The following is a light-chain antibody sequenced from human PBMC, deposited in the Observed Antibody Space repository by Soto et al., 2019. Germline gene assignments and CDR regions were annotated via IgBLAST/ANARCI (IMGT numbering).Light chain of an antibody. V-gene: IGKV1-9*01. Sequence: DIQLTQSPSFLSASVGDRVTITCRASQGISSYLAWYQQKPGRAPKLLIYAASTLQSEVPSRFSGSGSGTEFTRTISSLQPEDFATYYCQQLNSYLFTFGHGTKVDSK. J-gene: IGKJ3*01. CDR2: AAS. CDR3: QQLNSYLFT. CDR1: QGISSY.